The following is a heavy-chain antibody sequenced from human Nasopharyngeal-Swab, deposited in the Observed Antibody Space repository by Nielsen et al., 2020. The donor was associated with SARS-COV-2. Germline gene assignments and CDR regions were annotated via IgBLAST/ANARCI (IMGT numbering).Heavy chain of an antibody. V-gene: IGHV3-11*04. CDR2: ISGSGGTI. CDR3: ARDRANWDFDY. CDR1: GFTFSDYY. J-gene: IGHJ4*02. D-gene: IGHD7-27*01. Sequence: GGSLRLSCAASGFTFSDYYMSWIRQAPGKRLEYISYISGSGGTIYYGDSMKGRFTISRDNAKNSLYLQMNSLRAEDTAVYYCARDRANWDFDYWGQGTLVTASS.